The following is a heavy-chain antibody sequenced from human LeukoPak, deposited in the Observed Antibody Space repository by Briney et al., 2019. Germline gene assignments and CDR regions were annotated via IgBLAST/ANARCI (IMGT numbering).Heavy chain of an antibody. D-gene: IGHD6-6*01. V-gene: IGHV4-38-2*02. J-gene: IGHJ4*02. Sequence: SETLSLTCTVSGYSISSGFYWGWIRQPPGQGLEWIGNVYHGGRSYYNPSLKSRITISVDTSKNQFSLNLYSVTAADTAVYYCARRVGSSDCFDYWGQGTLVTVSS. CDR2: VYHGGRS. CDR1: GYSISSGFY. CDR3: ARRVGSSDCFDY.